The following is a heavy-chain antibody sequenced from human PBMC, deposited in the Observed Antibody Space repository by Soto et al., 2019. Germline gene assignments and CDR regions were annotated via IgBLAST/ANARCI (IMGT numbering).Heavy chain of an antibody. D-gene: IGHD1-7*01. CDR2: IYYSGST. CDR3: ARHGGTGTTVGFDP. V-gene: IGHV4-39*01. Sequence: SETLSLTCTVSGGSISSSSYYWGWIRQPPGKGLEWIGSIYYSGSTYYNPSLKSRVTISVDTSKNQFSLKLSSVTAADTAVYYCARHGGTGTTVGFDPSGQGTLVTVSS. CDR1: GGSISSSSYY. J-gene: IGHJ5*02.